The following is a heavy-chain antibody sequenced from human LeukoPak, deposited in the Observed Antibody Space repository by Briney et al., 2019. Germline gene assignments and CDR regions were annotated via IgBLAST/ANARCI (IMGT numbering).Heavy chain of an antibody. D-gene: IGHD6-13*01. CDR2: IYYSGST. J-gene: IGHJ4*02. V-gene: IGHV4-59*01. CDR3: ARAGEYSSSWQRSEKYYFDY. Sequence: SETLSLTCTVSGGSISSYYWSWIRHPPGKGLEWIGYIYYSGSTNYNPSLKSRVTISVDTSKNQFSLKLSSVTAADTAVYYCARAGEYSSSWQRSEKYYFDYWGQGTLVTVSS. CDR1: GGSISSYY.